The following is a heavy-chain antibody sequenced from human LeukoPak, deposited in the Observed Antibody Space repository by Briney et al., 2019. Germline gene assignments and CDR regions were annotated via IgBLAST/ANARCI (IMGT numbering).Heavy chain of an antibody. CDR2: ISYDGSNK. J-gene: IGHJ4*02. D-gene: IGHD6-13*01. V-gene: IGHV3-30*18. CDR1: GFTFSSYG. CDR3: AKAASSSLWYFDY. Sequence: GGSLRLSCAASGFTFSSYGMHWVRQAPGKGLEWVAVISYDGSNKYYADSVKGRFTISRDNSRNTLYLQMNSLRAEDTAVYYCAKAASSSLWYFDYWGQGTLVTVSS.